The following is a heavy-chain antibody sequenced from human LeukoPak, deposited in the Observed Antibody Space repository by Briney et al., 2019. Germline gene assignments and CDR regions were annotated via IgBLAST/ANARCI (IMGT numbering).Heavy chain of an antibody. D-gene: IGHD3-3*01. V-gene: IGHV1-18*01. J-gene: IGHJ3*02. CDR3: ARALRITIFGVVIGAFDI. Sequence: GASVKVSCKASGYTFTSYGISWVRQAPGQGLEWMGWISAYNGNTNYAQKLQGRVTMTTDTSTSTAYMELRSLRSDDTAVYYCARALRITIFGVVIGAFDIWGQGTMVTVSS. CDR2: ISAYNGNT. CDR1: GYTFTSYG.